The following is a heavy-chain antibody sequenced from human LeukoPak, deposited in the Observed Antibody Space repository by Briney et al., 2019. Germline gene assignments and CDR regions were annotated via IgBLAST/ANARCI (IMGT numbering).Heavy chain of an antibody. V-gene: IGHV4-59*08. Sequence: PSETLSLTCTVSGGSINLYCWSWIRQPPGKGLEWIGYICYSGNTNYNPSLESRVIMSVDMSKNQFSLKLSSVTAADTAVYYCARHRGLYSDFYLDFWGQGSLVTVSS. J-gene: IGHJ4*02. D-gene: IGHD4-11*01. CDR3: ARHRGLYSDFYLDF. CDR1: GGSINLYC. CDR2: ICYSGNT.